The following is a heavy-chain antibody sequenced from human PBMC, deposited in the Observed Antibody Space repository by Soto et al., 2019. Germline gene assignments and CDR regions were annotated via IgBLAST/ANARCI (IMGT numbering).Heavy chain of an antibody. CDR2: ISGSGGTT. D-gene: IGHD6-19*01. CDR3: AKAQRQWLVYFDY. J-gene: IGHJ4*02. V-gene: IGHV3-23*01. Sequence: EVQLLESGGGLVQPGGSLRLSCAASGFTFSNYAIAWVRQAPGKGLEWVSGISGSGGTTYYADSVKGRFTISRDNSKDTLRLQMTSLSAEDTVVYYWAKAQRQWLVYFDYWGQGALVTVS. CDR1: GFTFSNYA.